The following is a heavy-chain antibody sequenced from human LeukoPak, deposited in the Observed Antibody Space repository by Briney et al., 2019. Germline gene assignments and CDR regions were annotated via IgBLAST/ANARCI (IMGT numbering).Heavy chain of an antibody. CDR2: IYDSGST. CDR1: GGSIRSSYYY. D-gene: IGHD3-22*01. Sequence: PSETLSLTCTVSGGSIRSSYYYWGWIRQPPGKGLEWIGSIYDSGSTYYNPSLKSRVTISVDTSKNQFSLQLNSVTPEDTAVYYCARTYYDSGGYHVSTDYWGQGTLVTVSS. J-gene: IGHJ4*02. V-gene: IGHV4-39*01. CDR3: ARTYYDSGGYHVSTDY.